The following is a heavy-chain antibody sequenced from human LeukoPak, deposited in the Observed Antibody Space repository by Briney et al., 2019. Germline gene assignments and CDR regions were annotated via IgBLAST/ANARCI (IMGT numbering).Heavy chain of an antibody. V-gene: IGHV1-69*06. CDR2: IIPIFGTA. Sequence: SVKVSCKASGGTFSSYAISWVRQAPGQGLEWMGGIIPIFGTANYAQKFQGRVTITADKSTSTAYMELSSLRSEDTAVYYCVRRYYDSSGYYYGNAEYFQHWGQGTLVTVSS. D-gene: IGHD3-22*01. CDR3: VRRYYDSSGYYYGNAEYFQH. J-gene: IGHJ1*01. CDR1: GGTFSSYA.